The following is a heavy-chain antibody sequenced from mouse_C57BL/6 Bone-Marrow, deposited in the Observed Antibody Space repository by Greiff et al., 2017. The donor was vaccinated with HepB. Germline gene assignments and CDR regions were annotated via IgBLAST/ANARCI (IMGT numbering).Heavy chain of an antibody. CDR1: GYTFTSYW. Sequence: QVQLQQPGTELVKPGASVKLSCKASGYTFTSYWMHWVKPRPGQGLEWIGNINPSNGGTNYNEKFKSKATLTVDKSSSQAYMKLSSLTSEDSAVYYCARRGNYYGSSPPGFAYWGQGTLVTVSA. CDR2: INPSNGGT. CDR3: ARRGNYYGSSPPGFAY. J-gene: IGHJ3*01. V-gene: IGHV1-53*01. D-gene: IGHD1-1*01.